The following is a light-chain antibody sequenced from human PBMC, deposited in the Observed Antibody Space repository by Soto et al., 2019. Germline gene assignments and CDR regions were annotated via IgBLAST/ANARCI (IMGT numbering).Light chain of an antibody. V-gene: IGLV2-23*01. Sequence: QSVLTQPASVSGSPGQSITISCTGTSSDVGSYNLVSWYQQRPGQAPKLIIYEGNKRPSGVSNRFSASKSANTASLTISGLQAEDEADYYCCSYAVSSTLYVFGSGTNVTVL. CDR1: SSDVGSYNL. CDR2: EGN. J-gene: IGLJ1*01. CDR3: CSYAVSSTLYV.